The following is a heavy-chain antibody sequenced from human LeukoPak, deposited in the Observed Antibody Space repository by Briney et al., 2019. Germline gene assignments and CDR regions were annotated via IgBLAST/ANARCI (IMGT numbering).Heavy chain of an antibody. CDR3: AREGGDITMVRGVIRGNDAFDI. CDR1: GFTFSSYG. V-gene: IGHV3-33*01. Sequence: QPGRSLRLSCAASGFTFSSYGMHWVRQAPGKGLEWVAVIWYDGSNKYYADSVKGRFTISRDNSKNTLYLQMNSLRAEDTAVYYCAREGGDITMVRGVIRGNDAFDIWGQGTMGTVSS. J-gene: IGHJ3*02. D-gene: IGHD3-10*01. CDR2: IWYDGSNK.